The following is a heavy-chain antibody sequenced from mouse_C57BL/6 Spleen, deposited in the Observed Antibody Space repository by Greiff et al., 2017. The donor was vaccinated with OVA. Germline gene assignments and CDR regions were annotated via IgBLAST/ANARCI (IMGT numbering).Heavy chain of an antibody. CDR2: ISSGSSTI. CDR1: GFTFSDYG. Sequence: EVNVVESGGGLVKPGGSLKLSCAASGFTFSDYGMHWVRQAPEKGLEWVAYISSGSSTIYYADTVKGRFTISRDNAKNTLFLQMTSLRSEDTAMYYCASDYPYAMDYWGQGTSVTVSS. CDR3: ASDYPYAMDY. J-gene: IGHJ4*01. D-gene: IGHD2-4*01. V-gene: IGHV5-17*01.